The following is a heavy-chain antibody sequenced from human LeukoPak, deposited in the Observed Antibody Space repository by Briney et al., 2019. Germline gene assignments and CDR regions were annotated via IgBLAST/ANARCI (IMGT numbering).Heavy chain of an antibody. CDR3: AKDFSVGVTMIRGPFDP. CDR2: ISGSGGST. D-gene: IGHD3-10*01. J-gene: IGHJ5*02. V-gene: IGHV3-23*01. CDR1: GFTFSSFA. Sequence: GGSLRLSCLASGFTFSSFAMSWVRQAPGKGLEWVSGISGSGGSTYYADSMKGRFTISRDNSKNTLYLQINSLRAEDTAVYYCAKDFSVGVTMIRGPFDPWGQGTLVTVSS.